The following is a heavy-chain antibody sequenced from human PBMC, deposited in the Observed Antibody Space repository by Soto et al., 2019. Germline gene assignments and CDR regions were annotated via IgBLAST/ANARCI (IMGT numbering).Heavy chain of an antibody. CDR3: ANDERSSYRTFSYFFDY. Sequence: GGSLRLSCAASGFTFSSYGMHWVRQAPGKGLEWVAVIPYDGSNKYYADSVKGRFTISRDNSKNTLYLKMNSLRAEDTAMYYCANDERSSYRTFSYFFDYWGQGALVTVSS. V-gene: IGHV3-30*18. CDR2: IPYDGSNK. CDR1: GFTFSSYG. D-gene: IGHD3-3*01. J-gene: IGHJ4*02.